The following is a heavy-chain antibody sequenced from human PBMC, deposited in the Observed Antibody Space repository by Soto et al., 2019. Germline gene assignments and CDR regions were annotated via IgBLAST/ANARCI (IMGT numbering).Heavy chain of an antibody. CDR1: GFTFSSYG. V-gene: IGHV3-30*18. D-gene: IGHD1-7*01. CDR2: ISYDGSNK. CDR3: AKDRGGTTNYFDY. Sequence: VQLLESGGGLVQPGGSLRLSCAASGFTFSSYGMHWVRQAPGKGLEWVAVISYDGSNKYYADSVKGRFTISRDNSKNTLYLQMNSLRAEDTAVYYCAKDRGGTTNYFDYWGQGTLVTVSS. J-gene: IGHJ4*02.